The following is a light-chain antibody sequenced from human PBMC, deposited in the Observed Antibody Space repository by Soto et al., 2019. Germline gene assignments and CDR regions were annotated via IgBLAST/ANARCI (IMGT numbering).Light chain of an antibody. CDR2: AAS. Sequence: DIPMTQSPSSVSASVGDRVTITCRASQHINSWLAWYQQKPGKAPKLLMYAASSLQRGVPSRFSGSGSGTDFSLTISSLQPEDSATYYCQHTNSFPYAFGQGTKLEIK. CDR1: QHINSW. CDR3: QHTNSFPYA. J-gene: IGKJ2*01. V-gene: IGKV1-12*01.